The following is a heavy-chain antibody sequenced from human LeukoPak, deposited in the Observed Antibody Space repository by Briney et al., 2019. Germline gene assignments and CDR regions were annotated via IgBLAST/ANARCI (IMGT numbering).Heavy chain of an antibody. D-gene: IGHD1-26*01. Sequence: PGGSLRLSCAASGFTFSSYAMSWVRQAPGKGLEWVSAISGSGGNTYYADFVKGRFTISRDSSKNTLFLQMNTLRAEDTAIYYCAKDRTVGASYWYFDLWGRGTLVTVSS. CDR3: AKDRTVGASYWYFDL. J-gene: IGHJ2*01. CDR2: ISGSGGNT. V-gene: IGHV3-23*01. CDR1: GFTFSSYA.